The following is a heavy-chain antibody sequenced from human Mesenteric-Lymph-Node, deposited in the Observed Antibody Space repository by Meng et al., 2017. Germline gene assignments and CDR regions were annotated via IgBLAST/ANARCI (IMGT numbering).Heavy chain of an antibody. CDR1: GYTFTSYG. D-gene: IGHD2-15*01. CDR2: ISAYNGNT. V-gene: IGHV1-18*01. J-gene: IGHJ3*02. CDR3: ARGYCSGGSCYSFSAFDI. Sequence: ASVKVSCKASGYTFTSYGISWVRQAPGQGLEWMGWISAYNGNTNYAQKLQGRVTMTTDTSTSTAYMELRSLRSDDTAVYYCARGYCSGGSCYSFSAFDIWGQGTMVTVSS.